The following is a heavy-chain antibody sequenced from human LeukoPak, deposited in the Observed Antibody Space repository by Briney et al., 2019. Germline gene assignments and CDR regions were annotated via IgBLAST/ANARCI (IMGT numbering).Heavy chain of an antibody. CDR1: GYIFTNYW. CDR2: IYPGDSDF. CDR3: ARGEMATTHPYFDY. V-gene: IGHV5-51*01. Sequence: GESLKISCKGSGYIFTNYWIGWVRQMPGIGQEWMGIIYPGDSDFKYSPSFQGQVTISADKSISTAYLQWSSLKASDTAMYYCARGEMATTHPYFDYWGQGTLVTVSS. D-gene: IGHD5-24*01. J-gene: IGHJ4*02.